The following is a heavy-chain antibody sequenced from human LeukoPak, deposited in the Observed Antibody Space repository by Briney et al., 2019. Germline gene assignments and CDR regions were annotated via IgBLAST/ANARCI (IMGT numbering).Heavy chain of an antibody. CDR1: GVSISSDSYY. Sequence: SETLSLTCTVSGVSISSDSYYWAWIRQPPGKGLEWIASIYYSGSTYYNPSLKSRVTISVDTSRNQFSLKLSSVTAADTAVYYCASLAVAGLSEGYWGQGTLVIVSS. CDR2: IYYSGST. J-gene: IGHJ4*02. CDR3: ASLAVAGLSEGY. V-gene: IGHV4-39*01. D-gene: IGHD6-19*01.